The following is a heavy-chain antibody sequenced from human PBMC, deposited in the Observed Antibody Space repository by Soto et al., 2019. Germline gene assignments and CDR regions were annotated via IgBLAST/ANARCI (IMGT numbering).Heavy chain of an antibody. Sequence: EVQLLESGGGLVQPGGSLRLSCAASGFTFSSYAMSWVRQAPGKGLEWVSAISGSGGSTYYADSVKGRFTISRDNSKNTLYLQMNSLRAEDTAVYYCAKVVGYIVVVVAATLDYRGQGTLVTVSS. V-gene: IGHV3-23*01. D-gene: IGHD2-15*01. J-gene: IGHJ4*02. CDR1: GFTFSSYA. CDR3: AKVVGYIVVVVAATLDY. CDR2: ISGSGGST.